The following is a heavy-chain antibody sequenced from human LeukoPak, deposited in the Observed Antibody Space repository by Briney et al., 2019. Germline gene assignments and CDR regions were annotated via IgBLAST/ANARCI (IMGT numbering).Heavy chain of an antibody. CDR1: GGSISSSSYH. CDR3: ARLPSDDAFDI. J-gene: IGHJ3*02. Sequence: SDTLSLTCTVSGGSISSSSYHWGWIRQPPAQGLEWIGSIYYSGSTYYNPSLKSRVTIYVDTSKNQFSLKLSSVTAADTAVYYCARLPSDDAFDIWGQGTTGTGSS. CDR2: IYYSGST. V-gene: IGHV4-39*01.